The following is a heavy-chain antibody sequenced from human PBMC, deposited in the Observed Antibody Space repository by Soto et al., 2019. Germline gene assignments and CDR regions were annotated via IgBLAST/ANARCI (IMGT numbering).Heavy chain of an antibody. J-gene: IGHJ4*02. CDR3: ARLRKGGYCDY. CDR2: IKEDGSEK. V-gene: IGHV3-7*03. CDR1: EFTFSNFW. Sequence: EVQLVESGGGLVQPGGSLRLSCAASEFTFSNFWMSWVRQAPGKGLEWVANIKEDGSEKYYVDSVKGRFTISRDSAKKSLYLQMDSLRAEDTDVYYCARLRKGGYCDYWGQGALVTVST. D-gene: IGHD1-26*01.